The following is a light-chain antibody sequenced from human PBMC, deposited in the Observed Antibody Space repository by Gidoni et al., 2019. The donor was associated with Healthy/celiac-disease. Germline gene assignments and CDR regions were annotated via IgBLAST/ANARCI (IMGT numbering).Light chain of an antibody. V-gene: IGKV1-5*01. CDR3: QQYNSYSRT. J-gene: IGKJ3*01. CDR2: DAS. CDR1: QSISSW. Sequence: DIQMTQSPSTLSASVGDRATITCRASQSISSWLAWYQQKPGKAPKLQIYDASSLESGVPSRFSGSRSGTEFTLTINRLQPGGCATYYCQQYNSYSRTFGPGTKVDIK.